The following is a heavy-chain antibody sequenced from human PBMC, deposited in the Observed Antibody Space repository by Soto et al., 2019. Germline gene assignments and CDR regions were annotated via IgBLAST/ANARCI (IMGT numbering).Heavy chain of an antibody. V-gene: IGHV1-69*13. CDR1: GGTFRSYA. D-gene: IGHD6-6*01. CDR3: ARDSAPRISIAARPDPYYYYGMDV. J-gene: IGHJ6*02. CDR2: IIPIFGTA. Sequence: SVKVSCKASGGTFRSYAISWVRQAPGQGLEWMGGIIPIFGTANYAQKFQGRVTITADESTSTAYMELSSLRSEDTAVYYCARDSAPRISIAARPDPYYYYGMDVWGQGTTVTVSS.